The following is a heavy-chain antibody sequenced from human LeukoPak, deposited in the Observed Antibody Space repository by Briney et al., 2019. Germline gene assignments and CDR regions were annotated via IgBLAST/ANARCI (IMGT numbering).Heavy chain of an antibody. CDR2: IKQDGSEK. D-gene: IGHD2-2*01. V-gene: IGHV3-7*01. J-gene: IGHJ4*02. CDR3: ARVTGYCSSTSCYPFDY. Sequence: GGSLRLSCAASGFTFSSYWMSWVRQAPGKGLKWVANIKQDGSEKYYVDSVKGRFTISRDNAKNSLYLQMNSLRAEDTAVYYCARVTGYCSSTSCYPFDYWGQGTLVTVSS. CDR1: GFTFSSYW.